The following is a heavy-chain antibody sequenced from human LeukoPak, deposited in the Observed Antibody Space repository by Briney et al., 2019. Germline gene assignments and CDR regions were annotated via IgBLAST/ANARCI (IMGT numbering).Heavy chain of an antibody. CDR2: INPSGGST. J-gene: IGHJ4*02. CDR1: GYTFTSYY. V-gene: IGHV1-46*01. CDR3: ARVGAVAGTLPLGEFDY. D-gene: IGHD6-19*01. Sequence: ASVKVSCKASGYTFTSYYMHWVRQAPGQGLEWMGIINPSGGSTSYAQKFQGRVTMTRDMSTSTVYMELSSLRSEDTAVYYCARVGAVAGTLPLGEFDYWGQGTLVTVSS.